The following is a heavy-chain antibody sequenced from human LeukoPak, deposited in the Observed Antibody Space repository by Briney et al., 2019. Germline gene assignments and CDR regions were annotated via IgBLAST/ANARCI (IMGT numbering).Heavy chain of an antibody. D-gene: IGHD6-19*01. J-gene: IGHJ4*02. V-gene: IGHV1-18*01. CDR2: ISAYNGNT. CDR3: ARSVAGKPHYYFDY. Sequence: ASVKVSCKASGYTFTSYGISWVRQAPGQGLEWMGWISAYNGNTNYAQKLQGRVTMTTDTPTSTAYMELRSLRSDDTAVYYCARSVAGKPHYYFDYWGQGTLVTVSS. CDR1: GYTFTSYG.